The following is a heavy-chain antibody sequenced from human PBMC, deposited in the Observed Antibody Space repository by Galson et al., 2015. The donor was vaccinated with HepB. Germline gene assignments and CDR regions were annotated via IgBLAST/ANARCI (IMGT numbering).Heavy chain of an antibody. CDR2: ISADGTRT. Sequence: SLRLSCAASGFTFSDYWMHWVRQAPGKGLLWVSYISADGTRTKYADSVKGRFNISRDNAKNTVYLQMNSLRAEDTAVYYCAREFAFGCGSYSNWGQGSLVTVSS. V-gene: IGHV3-74*01. D-gene: IGHD6-19*01. J-gene: IGHJ4*02. CDR3: AREFAFGCGSYSN. CDR1: GFTFSDYW.